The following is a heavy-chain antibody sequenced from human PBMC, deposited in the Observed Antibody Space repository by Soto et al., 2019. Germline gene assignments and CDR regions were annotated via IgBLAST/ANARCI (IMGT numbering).Heavy chain of an antibody. CDR3: VSVVAIPGYPDN. J-gene: IGHJ4*02. V-gene: IGHV1-69*14. CDR1: GATFSSYA. CDR2: IVPTVDTS. Sequence: QVQLVQSGAEVRQPASSVKVSCKTSGATFSSYAITWVRQAPGQGLEWMGGIVPTVDTSTYAQKIQGRVTITADKFTNTVYMELSSLRSDDTAVYYCVSVVAIPGYPDNWGQGTLVTVSS. D-gene: IGHD5-12*01.